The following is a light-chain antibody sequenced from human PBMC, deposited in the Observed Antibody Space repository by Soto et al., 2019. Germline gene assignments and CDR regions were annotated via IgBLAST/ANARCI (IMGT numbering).Light chain of an antibody. CDR1: QDVASTY. CDR3: QYYDTSRT. CDR2: GAS. J-gene: IGKJ1*01. Sequence: IVLTQSPDTLSLSPGERATLSCRASQDVASTYLAWYQQNPGQAPRLLIYGASGRAAGVAERFSGSGSGTQFTLTISRLEPEDFAVYYCQYYDTSRTFAQGTRVKI. V-gene: IGKV3-20*01.